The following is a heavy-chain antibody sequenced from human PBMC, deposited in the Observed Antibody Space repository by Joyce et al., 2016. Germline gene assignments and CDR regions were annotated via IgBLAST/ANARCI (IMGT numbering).Heavy chain of an antibody. D-gene: IGHD5-18*01. CDR1: GFTVTGKY. CDR3: ATLRSGYSSSSSMFDY. Sequence: EVQLVESGGGLVQPGGSLRLSCVVSGFTVTGKYISWVRQGPGKGLECVSVLYAAGTTFYADSVKGRFTISRHSSRSTVYLQLNSLRTEDTAVYYCATLRSGYSSSSSMFDYWGQGTLVTVSS. V-gene: IGHV3-53*04. CDR2: LYAAGTT. J-gene: IGHJ4*02.